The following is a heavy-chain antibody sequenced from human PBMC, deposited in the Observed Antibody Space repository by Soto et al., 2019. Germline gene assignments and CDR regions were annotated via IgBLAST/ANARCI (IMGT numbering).Heavy chain of an antibody. D-gene: IGHD3-10*01. Sequence: GESLKISCKGSGYSFTSYWIGWVRQMPGKGLEWMGIIYPGDSDTRYSPSFQGQVTISADKSISTAYLLWSSLKASDTAIYYCARIRVVRGVRNYHYPGIDVWGQGTTVTVSS. V-gene: IGHV5-51*01. CDR3: ARIRVVRGVRNYHYPGIDV. CDR1: GYSFTSYW. CDR2: IYPGDSDT. J-gene: IGHJ6*02.